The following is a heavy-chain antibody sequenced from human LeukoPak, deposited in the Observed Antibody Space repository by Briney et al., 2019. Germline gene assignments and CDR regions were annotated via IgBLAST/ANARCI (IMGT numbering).Heavy chain of an antibody. CDR1: GFTFSSYN. V-gene: IGHV3-21*01. D-gene: IGHD6-19*01. Sequence: GGSLRLSCAASGFTFSSYNMNWVRQAPGKGLEWDSSISSSSSYIYYADSVKGRFTISRDNAKNLLYLLMNSLRAEDTAVYYCASYLFGSGWYGFDPWGQGTLVTVSS. CDR3: ASYLFGSGWYGFDP. CDR2: ISSSSSYI. J-gene: IGHJ5*02.